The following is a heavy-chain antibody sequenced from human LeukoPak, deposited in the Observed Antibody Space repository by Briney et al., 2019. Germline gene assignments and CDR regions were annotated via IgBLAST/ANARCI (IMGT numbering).Heavy chain of an antibody. CDR1: GFTAGSNY. CDR3: ARSGYSYDLPDY. V-gene: IGHV3-53*01. D-gene: IGHD5-18*01. CDR2: IYSGGST. J-gene: IGHJ4*02. Sequence: GGPLRLSREPPGFTAGSNYMSWAGQAPGKGRGWVSVIYSGGSTYYADSVKGRFTISRDNSKNTLYLQMNSLRAEDTAVYYCARSGYSYDLPDYWGQGTLVTVSS.